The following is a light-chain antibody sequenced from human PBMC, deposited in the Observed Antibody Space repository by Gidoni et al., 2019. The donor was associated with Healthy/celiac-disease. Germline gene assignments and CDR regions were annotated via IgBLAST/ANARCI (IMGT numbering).Light chain of an antibody. J-gene: IGLJ3*02. CDR1: SLRSDY. CDR2: GKN. Sequence: SSELTQDPAVSVALGQTGRITCQGDSLRSDYASWYQQKPGQAPVLVIYGKNNRPSGIPDRFSGSSSGNTASLTITGAQAEDEADYYCNARDSSGNNWVFGGGTKLTVL. CDR3: NARDSSGNNWV. V-gene: IGLV3-19*01.